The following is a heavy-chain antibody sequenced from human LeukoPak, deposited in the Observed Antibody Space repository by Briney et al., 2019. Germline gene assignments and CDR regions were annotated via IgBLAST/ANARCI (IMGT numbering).Heavy chain of an antibody. V-gene: IGHV4-30-4*01. J-gene: IGHJ4*02. Sequence: SQTLSLTCTVSGGSISRGDYYWSWIRQPPGKGLEWIGYIYYSGSTDYSPSLKSRATISVDTSKNQFSLKLRSVTAADTAVYYCARGKSKFDYWGQGTLVTVSS. CDR1: GGSISRGDYY. CDR3: ARGKSKFDY. CDR2: IYYSGST.